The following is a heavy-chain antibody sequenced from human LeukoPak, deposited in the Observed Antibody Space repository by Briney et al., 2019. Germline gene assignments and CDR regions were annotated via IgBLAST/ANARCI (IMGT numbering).Heavy chain of an antibody. J-gene: IGHJ4*02. CDR3: ARDRRPSYYYDSLYYFDY. D-gene: IGHD3-22*01. CDR1: GGTFSSYA. CDR2: IIPIFGTA. Sequence: ASVKVSCKASGGTFSSYAISWVRQAPGQGLEWMGGIIPIFGTANYAQKFQGRDTITADESTSTAYMELSSLRSEDTAVYYCARDRRPSYYYDSLYYFDYWGQGTLVTVSS. V-gene: IGHV1-69*01.